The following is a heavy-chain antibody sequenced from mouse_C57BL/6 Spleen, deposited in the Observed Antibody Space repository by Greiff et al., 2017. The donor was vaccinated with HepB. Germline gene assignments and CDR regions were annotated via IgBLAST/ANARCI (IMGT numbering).Heavy chain of an antibody. Sequence: QVQLQQPGAELVRPGTSVKLSCKASGYTFTSYWMHWVKQRPGQGLEWIGVIDPSDSYTNYNQKFKGKATLTVDTSSSTAYMQLSSLTSEDSAVYYCARGAAREFAYWGQGTLVTVSA. CDR1: GYTFTSYW. CDR3: ARGAAREFAY. V-gene: IGHV1-59*01. CDR2: IDPSDSYT. J-gene: IGHJ3*01. D-gene: IGHD3-1*01.